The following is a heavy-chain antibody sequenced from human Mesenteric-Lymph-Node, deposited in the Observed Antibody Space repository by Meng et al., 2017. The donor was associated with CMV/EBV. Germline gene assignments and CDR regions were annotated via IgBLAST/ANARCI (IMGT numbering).Heavy chain of an antibody. D-gene: IGHD5-24*01. J-gene: IGHJ4*02. Sequence: ASVKVSCKGSGYTFTNYGIAWVRQAPGQGLEWMGWINTYNGNTDSAQKFQDRVIMTTDTSTTTVYMELRSLRSDDTAVYYCVRDELPAGSSSNYFDYWGQGTLVTVSS. CDR2: INTYNGNT. V-gene: IGHV1-18*01. CDR3: VRDELPAGSSSNYFDY. CDR1: GYTFTNYG.